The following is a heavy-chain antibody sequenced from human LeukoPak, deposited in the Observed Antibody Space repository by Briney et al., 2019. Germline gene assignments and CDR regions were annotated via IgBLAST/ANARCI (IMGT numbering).Heavy chain of an antibody. D-gene: IGHD4-11*01. V-gene: IGHV6-1*01. CDR2: TYYRSKWSF. CDR1: GDGVSSKNPA. CDR3: ARSMSNGGFRLDY. Sequence: SQTLSLTCAIAGDGVSSKNPAWNWIRQSPSRGLEWLGRTYYRSKWSFDYAVSVEGRITIKPDTSKNQFSLQLNSVTPEDTAVYYCARSMSNGGFRLDYWGQGSLVTVSS. J-gene: IGHJ4*02.